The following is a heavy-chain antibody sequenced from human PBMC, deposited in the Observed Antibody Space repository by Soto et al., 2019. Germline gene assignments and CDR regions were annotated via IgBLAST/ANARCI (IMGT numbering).Heavy chain of an antibody. Sequence: GGSMRLSCAASGFTFSSYAMSWVRQAPGKGLEWVSGISGSGGNTYYADSVKGRFTISRDNSKNTLYLQLNRLRAEDTAVYYCATRGPQYYFDYWGQGTLVTVSS. J-gene: IGHJ4*02. CDR2: ISGSGGNT. CDR1: GFTFSSYA. D-gene: IGHD3-16*01. CDR3: ATRGPQYYFDY. V-gene: IGHV3-23*01.